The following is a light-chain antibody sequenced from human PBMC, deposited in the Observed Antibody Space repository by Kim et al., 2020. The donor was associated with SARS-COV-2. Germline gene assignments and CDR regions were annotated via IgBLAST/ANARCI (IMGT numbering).Light chain of an antibody. CDR3: QQYGTTPYT. Sequence: EGVLTQSPGTLSLSPGERATLSCRASQSVTSNYLAWYQQKPGQTPRLLIYGACNRATGIPDRFSGSGSGTDFTVTISRLEPEDFAVYYCQQYGTTPYTFGQGTKLEI. CDR1: QSVTSNY. CDR2: GAC. V-gene: IGKV3-20*01. J-gene: IGKJ2*01.